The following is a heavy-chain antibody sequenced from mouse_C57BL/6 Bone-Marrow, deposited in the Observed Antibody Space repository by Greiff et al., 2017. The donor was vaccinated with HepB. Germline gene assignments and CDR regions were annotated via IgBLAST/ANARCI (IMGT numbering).Heavy chain of an antibody. CDR3: ARGQLRLRAWFAY. J-gene: IGHJ3*01. CDR2: IYPGSGST. Sequence: QVQLKQPGAELVKPGASVKMSCQASGYTFTSYWITWVKQRPGQGLEWIGDIYPGSGSTNYNEKFKCKATLTVDTSSSTAYMPLSSLTSEDSAVYYCARGQLRLRAWFAYWGQGTLVTVAA. CDR1: GYTFTSYW. D-gene: IGHD3-2*02. V-gene: IGHV1-55*01.